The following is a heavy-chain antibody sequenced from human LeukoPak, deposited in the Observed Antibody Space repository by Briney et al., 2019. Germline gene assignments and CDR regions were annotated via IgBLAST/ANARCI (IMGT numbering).Heavy chain of an antibody. D-gene: IGHD2-2*01. V-gene: IGHV1-24*01. J-gene: IGHJ3*02. CDR1: GYTPTELS. Sequence: GASVKVSCKVSGYTPTELSMHWVRQAPGKGLEWMGGFDPEDGETIYAQKFQGRVTMTEDTSTDTAYMELSSLRSEDTAVYYCATDRFPAAILGAFDIWGQGTMVTVSS. CDR2: FDPEDGET. CDR3: ATDRFPAAILGAFDI.